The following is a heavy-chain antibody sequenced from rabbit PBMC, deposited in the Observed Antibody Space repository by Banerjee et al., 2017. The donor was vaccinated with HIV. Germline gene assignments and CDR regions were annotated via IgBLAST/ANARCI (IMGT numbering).Heavy chain of an antibody. V-gene: IGHV1S45*01. D-gene: IGHD4-1*01. CDR2: NYNGSSGST. Sequence: QQQLEESGGGLVKPGGTLTLTCKASGFSFSSSYYMCWVRQAPGKGLEWIACNYNGSSGSTYYASWAKGRFTISKTSSTTVTLQMTSLTAADTAIYFCARDLAGNNGVGFHLWGPGTLVTVS. J-gene: IGHJ6*01. CDR3: ARDLAGNNGVGFHL. CDR1: GFSFSSSYY.